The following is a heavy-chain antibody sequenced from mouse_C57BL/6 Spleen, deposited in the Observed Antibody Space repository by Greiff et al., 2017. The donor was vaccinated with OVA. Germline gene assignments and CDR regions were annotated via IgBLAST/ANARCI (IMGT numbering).Heavy chain of an antibody. CDR2: ISYSGST. CDR3: ARSPFYYGSSSRYFDV. J-gene: IGHJ1*03. D-gene: IGHD1-1*01. CDR1: GYSITSDY. V-gene: IGHV3-8*01. Sequence: EVKLMESGPGLAKPSQTLSLTCSVTGYSITSDYWNWIRKFPGNKLEYMGYISYSGSTYYNPSLKSRISITRDTSKNQYYLQLNSVTTEDTATYYCARSPFYYGSSSRYFDVWGTGTTVTVSS.